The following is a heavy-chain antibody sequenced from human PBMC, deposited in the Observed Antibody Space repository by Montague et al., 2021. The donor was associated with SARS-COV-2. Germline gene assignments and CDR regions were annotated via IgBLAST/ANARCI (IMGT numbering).Heavy chain of an antibody. V-gene: IGHV4-39*07. J-gene: IGHJ5*02. CDR2: IYYSGST. D-gene: IGHD2-21*01. CDR1: GGSISSSIYY. Sequence: SETLSLTCTVSGGSISSSIYYWGWIRQPPGKGLEWIGSIYYSGSTNYNPSLKSRVTISVDTSKNQFSLKLSSVTAADTAVYYCARGGDMNWFDPWGQGTLVTVSS. CDR3: ARGGDMNWFDP.